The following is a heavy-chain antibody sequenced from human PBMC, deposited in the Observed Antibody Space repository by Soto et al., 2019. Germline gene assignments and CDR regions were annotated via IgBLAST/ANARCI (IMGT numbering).Heavy chain of an antibody. CDR3: GRDIKRYFDWLLYDAFDI. Sequence: GGSLRLSCAASGFTVSSNYMSWVRQAPGKGLEWVSVIYSGGSTYYAGSVKGRFTISRDNSKNTLYLQMNSLRAEDTAVDYCGRDIKRYFDWLLYDAFDIWGQGTMVTVSS. CDR1: GFTVSSNY. CDR2: IYSGGST. D-gene: IGHD3-9*01. J-gene: IGHJ3*02. V-gene: IGHV3-66*01.